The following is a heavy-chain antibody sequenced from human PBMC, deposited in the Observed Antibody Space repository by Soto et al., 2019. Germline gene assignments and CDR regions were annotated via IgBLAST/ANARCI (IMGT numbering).Heavy chain of an antibody. CDR2: INHSGST. CDR3: ARGLSRYDWFDP. V-gene: IGHV4-34*01. D-gene: IGHD6-13*01. CDR1: GGSFSGYY. Sequence: PSETLSLTCAVYGGSFSGYYWTWIRQPPGKGLEWIGEINHSGSTNYNPSLKSRVTISVDTSKNQFSLKLSSVTAADTAVYYCARGLSRYDWFDPWGQGTLVPGSS. J-gene: IGHJ5*02.